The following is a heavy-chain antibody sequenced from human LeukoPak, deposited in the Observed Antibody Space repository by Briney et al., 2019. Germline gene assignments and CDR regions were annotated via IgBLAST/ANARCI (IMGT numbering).Heavy chain of an antibody. Sequence: SETLSLTCTVSGGSISSSSYYWGWIRQPPGKGLEWIGSIYYSGSTYYNPSLKSRVTISVDTSKNQFSLKLSSVTAADTAVYYCARDRGYYGSGAPGAFDIWGQGTMVTVSS. V-gene: IGHV4-39*07. D-gene: IGHD3-10*01. CDR2: IYYSGST. CDR1: GGSISSSSYY. CDR3: ARDRGYYGSGAPGAFDI. J-gene: IGHJ3*02.